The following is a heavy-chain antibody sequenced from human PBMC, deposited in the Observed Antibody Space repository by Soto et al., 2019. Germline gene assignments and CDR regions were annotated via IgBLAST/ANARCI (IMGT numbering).Heavy chain of an antibody. J-gene: IGHJ6*03. CDR3: ARGDCVGGTSYSLAGSFYYYMDV. CDR1: GFTFSNYW. Sequence: ESGGGLVQPGGSLRLSCAASGFTFSNYWMYWVRQAPGKGLEWVSRINSDGSVSSYADSVKGRLTISRDNVKNTLYMQMDSLRAEDTALYYCARGDCVGGTSYSLAGSFYYYMDVWGKGTTVTVFS. CDR2: INSDGSVS. V-gene: IGHV3-74*02. D-gene: IGHD2-15*01.